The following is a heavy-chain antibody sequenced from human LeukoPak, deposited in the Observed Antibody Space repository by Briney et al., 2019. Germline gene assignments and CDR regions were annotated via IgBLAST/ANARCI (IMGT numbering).Heavy chain of an antibody. Sequence: GGSLRLSCAASGFTFSSYSMNWIRQAPGKGLERVSSISSSTSYIYYADSVKGRFTISKDNAKNSLYLQMNSLRAEDTAVYYCARAGGSTVSHSDYWGQGTLVTVSS. CDR1: GFTFSSYS. J-gene: IGHJ4*02. D-gene: IGHD4-17*01. CDR3: ARAGGSTVSHSDY. CDR2: ISSSTSYI. V-gene: IGHV3-21*01.